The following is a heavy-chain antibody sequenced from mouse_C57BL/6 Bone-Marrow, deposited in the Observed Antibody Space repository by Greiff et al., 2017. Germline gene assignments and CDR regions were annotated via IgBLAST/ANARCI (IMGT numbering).Heavy chain of an antibody. CDR3: ERAERLFFDY. D-gene: IGHD3-2*02. Sequence: QVQLQQSGPELVKPGASVKISCKASGYAFSSSWMNWVKQRPGKGLEWIGRIYPGDGDTNYTGKFKGKGTLTADKSSSTCYMQLSSLTSENSAVYLCERAERLFFDYWGQGTTLTVSS. CDR1: GYAFSSSW. V-gene: IGHV1-82*01. CDR2: IYPGDGDT. J-gene: IGHJ2*01.